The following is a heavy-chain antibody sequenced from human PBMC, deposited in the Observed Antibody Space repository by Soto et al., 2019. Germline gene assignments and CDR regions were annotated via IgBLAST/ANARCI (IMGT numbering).Heavy chain of an antibody. CDR1: VYSFTSYW. Sequence: GESLKISCKGSVYSFTSYWISWVRQMPGKGLEWMGRIDPSDSYTNYSPSFQGHVTISADKSISTAYLQWSSLKASDTAVYYCASLHYDFWSGYSTYYYYGMDVWGQGTTVTVSS. J-gene: IGHJ6*02. D-gene: IGHD3-3*01. CDR3: ASLHYDFWSGYSTYYYYGMDV. CDR2: IDPSDSYT. V-gene: IGHV5-10-1*01.